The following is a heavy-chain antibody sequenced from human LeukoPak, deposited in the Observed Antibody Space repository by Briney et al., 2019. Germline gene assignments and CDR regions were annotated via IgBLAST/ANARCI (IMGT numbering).Heavy chain of an antibody. CDR3: AKDSTPTIVVVPAAWFDP. CDR1: GFTFSSYA. D-gene: IGHD2-2*01. CDR2: ISGSGGST. V-gene: IGHV3-23*01. Sequence: GGSLRLSCAASGFTFSSYAMSWVRQAPGKGLEWVSAISGSGGSTYYADSVKGRFTISRDNSKNTLYLQMNSLRAEDTAVYYCAKDSTPTIVVVPAAWFDPWGRGTLVTVSS. J-gene: IGHJ5*02.